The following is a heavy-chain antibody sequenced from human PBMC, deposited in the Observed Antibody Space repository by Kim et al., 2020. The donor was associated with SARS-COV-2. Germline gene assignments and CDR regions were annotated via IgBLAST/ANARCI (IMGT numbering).Heavy chain of an antibody. D-gene: IGHD3-16*01. J-gene: IGHJ3*02. CDR2: ISYSGST. V-gene: IGHV4-31*03. Sequence: SETLSLTCTVSGGSFSGGGYYWSWIRQDPGKGLEGIVYISYSGSTYSNPALQRRVTISVDTTKNPLSLRPVSVTATATAVYDWGRAGSYVLSIGKGFYI. CDR3: GRAGSYVLSIGKGFYI. CDR1: GGSFSGGGYY.